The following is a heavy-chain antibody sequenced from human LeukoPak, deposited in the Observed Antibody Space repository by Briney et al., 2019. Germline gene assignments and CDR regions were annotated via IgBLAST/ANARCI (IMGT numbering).Heavy chain of an antibody. D-gene: IGHD3-9*01. CDR2: VYYSGST. CDR3: ARGGRSVRYFDGRGWFDP. CDR1: GGSISSSSYY. Sequence: SETLSLTCNVSGGSISSSSYYWGWIRQPPGKGLEWIGTVYYSGSTYYIPSLKSRVTISVDTSKNQFSLKLSSVTAADTAVYYCARGGRSVRYFDGRGWFDPWGQGTLVTVSS. V-gene: IGHV4-39*07. J-gene: IGHJ5*02.